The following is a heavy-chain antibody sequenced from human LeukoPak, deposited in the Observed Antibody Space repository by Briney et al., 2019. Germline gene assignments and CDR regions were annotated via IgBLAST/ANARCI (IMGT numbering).Heavy chain of an antibody. Sequence: PGGSLRLSCAASGFTFSTYGILWVRQAPGKGLEWAAFINYDGTEQYYADSVKGRFTISRDNSKDTLFLQMNSLRAEDTAVYYCAKGKATISYWGQGTLVTVSS. CDR2: INYDGTEQ. CDR1: GFTFSTYG. J-gene: IGHJ4*02. CDR3: AKGKATISY. D-gene: IGHD5-12*01. V-gene: IGHV3-30*02.